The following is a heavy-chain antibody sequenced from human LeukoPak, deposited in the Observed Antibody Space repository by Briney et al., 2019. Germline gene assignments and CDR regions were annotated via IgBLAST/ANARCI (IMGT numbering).Heavy chain of an antibody. V-gene: IGHV3-21*01. J-gene: IGHJ4*02. D-gene: IGHD3-22*01. CDR2: ISSSSSYI. CDR1: GFTFSSYS. CDR3: ARDFSPVVVTPRGYFDY. Sequence: GGSLRLSCAASGFTFSSYSMNWVRQAPGEGLEWVSSISSSSSYIYYADSVKGRFTISRDNAKNSLYLHMNSLRAEDTAVYYCARDFSPVVVTPRGYFDYWGQGTLVTVSS.